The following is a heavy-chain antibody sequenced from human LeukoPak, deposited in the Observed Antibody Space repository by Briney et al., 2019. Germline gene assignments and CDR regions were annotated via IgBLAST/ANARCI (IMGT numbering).Heavy chain of an antibody. V-gene: IGHV3-23*01. CDR1: GFTFSSYA. CDR3: ARCGRTRDARYFDY. J-gene: IGHJ4*02. Sequence: PGGSLRLSCAASGFTFSSYAMGWVRQAPGKGLEWVSAISGSGGSTYYADSVKGRFTISRDNSKNTLYLQMNSLRAEDTAVYYCARCGRTRDARYFDYWGQGTLVTVSS. D-gene: IGHD1-14*01. CDR2: ISGSGGST.